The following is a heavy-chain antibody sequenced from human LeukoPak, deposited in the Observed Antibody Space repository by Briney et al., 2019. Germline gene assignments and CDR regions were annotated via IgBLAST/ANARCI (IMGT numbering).Heavy chain of an antibody. V-gene: IGHV4-59*05. CDR1: GFTFSSYS. Sequence: GSLRLSCAASGFTFSSYSMNWIRQPPGKGLEWIGSIYYSGSTYYNPSLKSRVTISVDTSKNQFSLKLSSVTAADTAVYYCATPFGSERFDAFDIWGQGTMVTVSS. D-gene: IGHD3-10*01. CDR3: ATPFGSERFDAFDI. CDR2: IYYSGST. J-gene: IGHJ3*02.